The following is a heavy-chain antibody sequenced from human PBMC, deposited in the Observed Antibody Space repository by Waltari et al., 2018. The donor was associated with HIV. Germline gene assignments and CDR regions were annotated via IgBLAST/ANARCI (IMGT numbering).Heavy chain of an antibody. CDR2: IKQDGSEK. CDR3: ARVRVRSSSSYYWYFDL. CDR1: GFTFSSYW. D-gene: IGHD2-2*01. J-gene: IGHJ2*01. V-gene: IGHV3-7*01. Sequence: EVQLVESGGGLVQPGGSLRLSCAASGFTFSSYWMSWVCQAPGKGLEWVANIKQDGSEKYYVDSVKGRFTISRDNAQNSLYLQMNSLRAEDTAVYYCARVRVRSSSSYYWYFDLWGRGTLVTV.